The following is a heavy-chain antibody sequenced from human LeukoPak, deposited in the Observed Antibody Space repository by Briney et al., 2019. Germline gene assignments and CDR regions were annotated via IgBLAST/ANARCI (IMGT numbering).Heavy chain of an antibody. CDR1: GGSISSGSYY. D-gene: IGHD4-17*01. V-gene: IGHV4-39*01. Sequence: TSETLSLTCTVSGGSISSGSYYWGWIRQPPGKGLEWIGSVYYSGNTNYNPSLKNRVTISVDTSKNQFSLKLRTVTAADTAVFYCARQGYADFSPRPFDYWGQGTLVTVSS. CDR2: VYYSGNT. CDR3: ARQGYADFSPRPFDY. J-gene: IGHJ4*02.